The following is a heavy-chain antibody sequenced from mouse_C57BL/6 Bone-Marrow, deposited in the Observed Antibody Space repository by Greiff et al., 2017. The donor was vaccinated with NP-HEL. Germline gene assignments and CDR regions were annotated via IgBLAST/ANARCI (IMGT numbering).Heavy chain of an antibody. Sequence: EVMLVESGGGLVQPGGSLKLSCAASGFTFSDYYMYWVRQTPEKRLEWVAYISNGGGSSYYPDTVKGRFTISRDNAKNTLYLQMSRLKSEDTAMYYCARHTTYYAMDYWGQGTSVTVSS. CDR2: ISNGGGSS. V-gene: IGHV5-12*01. J-gene: IGHJ4*01. CDR3: ARHTTYYAMDY. D-gene: IGHD1-1*01. CDR1: GFTFSDYY.